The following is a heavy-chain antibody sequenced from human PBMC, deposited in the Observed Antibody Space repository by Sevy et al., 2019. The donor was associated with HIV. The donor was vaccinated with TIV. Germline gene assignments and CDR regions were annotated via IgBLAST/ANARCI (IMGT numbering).Heavy chain of an antibody. CDR3: ARGVIAAAGYYYYGMDV. D-gene: IGHD6-13*01. Sequence: ASVKVSCKASGGTFSSYAISWMRQAPGQGLEWMGGIIPIFGTANYAQKFQGRVTITADESTSTAYMELSSLRSEDTAVYYCARGVIAAAGYYYYGMDVWGQGTTFTVSS. V-gene: IGHV1-69*13. CDR2: IIPIFGTA. J-gene: IGHJ6*02. CDR1: GGTFSSYA.